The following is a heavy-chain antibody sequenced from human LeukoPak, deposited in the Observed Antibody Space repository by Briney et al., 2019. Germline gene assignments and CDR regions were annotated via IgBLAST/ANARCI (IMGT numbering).Heavy chain of an antibody. J-gene: IGHJ4*02. CDR1: GGSVGSAVYY. D-gene: IGHD1-26*01. CDR2: IYYIRNT. CDR3: ARTQSQSGSYRYYFGY. Sequence: PSETLSLTCTVSGGSVGSAVYYWSWIRQPPGGGLEWIGYIYYIRNTNYNPSLKSRVTMSLDPSKNQFSLKLNSVTAADTAVYYCARTQSQSGSYRYYFGYWGQGNLVTVSS. V-gene: IGHV4-61*08.